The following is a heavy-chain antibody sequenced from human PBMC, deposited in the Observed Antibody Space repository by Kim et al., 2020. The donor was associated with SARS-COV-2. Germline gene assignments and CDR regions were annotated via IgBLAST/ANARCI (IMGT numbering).Heavy chain of an antibody. CDR2: KT. CDR3: AREGLEQDFDF. V-gene: IGHV1-18*01. Sequence: KTQYQQQYQSRVTMTTDTATSTAYLELQSLRSDDTAVYFCAREGLEQDFDFWGQGTLVTVSS. J-gene: IGHJ4*02.